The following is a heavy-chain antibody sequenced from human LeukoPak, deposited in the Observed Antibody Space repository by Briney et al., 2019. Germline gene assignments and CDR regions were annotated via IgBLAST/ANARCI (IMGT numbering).Heavy chain of an antibody. J-gene: IGHJ4*02. V-gene: IGHV4-38-2*01. CDR1: GYSIRSGYY. Sequence: PSETLSLTCAVSGYSIRSGYYWGWIRQSPRKGLEWIGSIYHSGSTHYNPSLKSRVTISVDTSKNQFSLMLGSVTAAAPAVYFCAKNRSLTTTPGFDHWGQGTLVTVSP. CDR2: IYHSGST. CDR3: AKNRSLTTTPGFDH. D-gene: IGHD4-11*01.